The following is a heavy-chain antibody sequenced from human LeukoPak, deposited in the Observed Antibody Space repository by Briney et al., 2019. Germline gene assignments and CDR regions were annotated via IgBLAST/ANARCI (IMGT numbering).Heavy chain of an antibody. J-gene: IGHJ4*02. V-gene: IGHV3-7*01. Sequence: GGSLRLSCAPSVFTLSSYWMSWVRQAPGKGLERVAKIRQDVSEKYYVDSAKGRFTISRDNATNSLYMQMDRLRAADTPRYYCVRVSPNRVNTLQYFDYWGQGSLVTVSS. CDR2: IRQDVSEK. CDR3: VRVSPNRVNTLQYFDY. D-gene: IGHD4-17*01. CDR1: VFTLSSYW.